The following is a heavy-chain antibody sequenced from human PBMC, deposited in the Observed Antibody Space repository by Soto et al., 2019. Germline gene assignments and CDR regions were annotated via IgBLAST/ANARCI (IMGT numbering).Heavy chain of an antibody. V-gene: IGHV3-48*01. J-gene: IGHJ5*02. Sequence: PGGSLRLSCGASGFAFSNYGMNWVRQAPGKGLQWVSYISSSGDKIYYADSVKGRFTISRDKAKDSLYLQMNSLRAEDTAVYYCARHPERIAQIGWFDPWGQGTLVTVSS. CDR2: ISSSGDKI. CDR3: ARHPERIAQIGWFDP. D-gene: IGHD6-13*01. CDR1: GFAFSNYG.